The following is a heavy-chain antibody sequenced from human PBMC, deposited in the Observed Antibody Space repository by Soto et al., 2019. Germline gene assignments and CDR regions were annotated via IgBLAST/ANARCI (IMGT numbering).Heavy chain of an antibody. CDR2: IIPILGIA. CDR1: GGTFSSYT. Sequence: QVQLVQSGAEVKKPGSSVKVSCKASGGTFSSYTISWVRQAPGQGLEWMGRIIPILGIANYAQKFQGRVTITADKSTSTDYMELSSLRYEDTAVYYCAGASESLIDYWGQGTLVTVSS. CDR3: AGASESLIDY. J-gene: IGHJ4*02. V-gene: IGHV1-69*02.